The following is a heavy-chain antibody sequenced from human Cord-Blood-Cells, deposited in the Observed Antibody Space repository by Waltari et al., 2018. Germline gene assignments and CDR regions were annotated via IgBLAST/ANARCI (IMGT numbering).Heavy chain of an antibody. J-gene: IGHJ4*02. D-gene: IGHD5-12*01. Sequence: QVQLQESGPGLVKPSQTLSLTCTVSGGSISSGGYYWSWLRQHPGKGLEWIGYSYDRGSTYDNPYLKSRVTISVDTSKNQFSLKLSSVTAADTAVYYCARARRDGYNPFDYWGQGTLVTVSS. CDR1: GGSISSGGYY. CDR3: ARARRDGYNPFDY. CDR2: SYDRGST. V-gene: IGHV4-31*03.